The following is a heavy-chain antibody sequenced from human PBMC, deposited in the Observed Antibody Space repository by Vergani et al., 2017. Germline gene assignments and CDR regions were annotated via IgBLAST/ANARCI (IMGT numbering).Heavy chain of an antibody. CDR1: GASISSGSYY. CDR2: FYTGGGT. D-gene: IGHD6-13*01. J-gene: IGHJ6*02. CDR3: ARDPLYSNTWPFLLVEMDV. Sequence: QVQLQESGPGLVRPSQTLSLTCTVSGASISSGSYYWSWFRQPAGKRLEWIGRFYTGGGTNYNPSLKSRVTISVDTSKNQFSLQLSSVTAADTAVYYCARDPLYSNTWPFLLVEMDVWGQGTTVSVSS. V-gene: IGHV4-61*02.